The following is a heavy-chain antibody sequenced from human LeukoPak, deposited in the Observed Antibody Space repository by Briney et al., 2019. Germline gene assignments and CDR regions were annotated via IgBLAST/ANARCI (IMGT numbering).Heavy chain of an antibody. CDR1: GFTFSSFA. Sequence: GGSLRLSCAASGFTFSSFAMTWVRQAPGKGLEWVSGISGSADTTYYADSVKGRFTISRDISKNTLYLQMNSLRAEDTAVYYCAKGIWQQWLVDYWGQGTLVTVSS. CDR3: AKGIWQQWLVDY. J-gene: IGHJ4*02. V-gene: IGHV3-23*01. D-gene: IGHD6-19*01. CDR2: ISGSADTT.